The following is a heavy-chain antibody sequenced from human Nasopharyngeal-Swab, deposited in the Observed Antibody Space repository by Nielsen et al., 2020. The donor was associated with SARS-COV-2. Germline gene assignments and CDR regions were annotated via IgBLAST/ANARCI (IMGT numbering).Heavy chain of an antibody. D-gene: IGHD6-19*01. CDR2: ISYDGSIQ. CDR1: GFTFSSFG. CDR3: ARGAVAGPNAFDI. Sequence: GESLKISCAAPGFTFSSFGMNWFRKAPGKGLEWVAFISYDGSIQYYADSVKDRFTISRDNSKNTLYLQMNSLRPEDTAVYYCARGAVAGPNAFDIWGQGTMVIVSS. V-gene: IGHV3-30*03. J-gene: IGHJ3*02.